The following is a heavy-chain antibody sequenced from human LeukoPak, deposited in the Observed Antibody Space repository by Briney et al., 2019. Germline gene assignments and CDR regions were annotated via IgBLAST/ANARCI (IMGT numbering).Heavy chain of an antibody. CDR1: GFTFSSYG. Sequence: GGSLRLSCAASGFTFSSYGMHWVRQAPGKGLEWVAVISYDGSNKYYADSVKGRFTISRDNSKNTLYLQMNSLRAEDTAVYYCAKDEAGTPYYYYGMDVWGQGTTVTVSS. CDR3: AKDEAGTPYYYYGMDV. CDR2: ISYDGSNK. D-gene: IGHD1-1*01. V-gene: IGHV3-30*18. J-gene: IGHJ6*02.